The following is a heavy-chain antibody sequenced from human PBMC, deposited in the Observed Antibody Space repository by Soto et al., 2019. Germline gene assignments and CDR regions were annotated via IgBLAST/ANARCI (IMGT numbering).Heavy chain of an antibody. CDR2: FDPEDGET. Sequence: ASVKVSCKVSGYTLTELSMHWVRQAPGKGLEWMGGFDPEDGETIYAQKFQGRVTMTEDTSTGTAYMELSSLRSEDTAVYYCATGIYYDSSGNAFDIWGQGTMVTVSS. V-gene: IGHV1-24*01. CDR3: ATGIYYDSSGNAFDI. CDR1: GYTLTELS. J-gene: IGHJ3*02. D-gene: IGHD3-22*01.